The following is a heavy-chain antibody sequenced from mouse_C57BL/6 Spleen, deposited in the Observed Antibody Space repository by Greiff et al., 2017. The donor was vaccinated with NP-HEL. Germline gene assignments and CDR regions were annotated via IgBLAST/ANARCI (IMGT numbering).Heavy chain of an antibody. V-gene: IGHV1-50*01. CDR3: ARRSYGSSPYAMDY. J-gene: IGHJ4*01. CDR2: IDPSDIYT. D-gene: IGHD1-1*01. Sequence: QVQLQQPGAELVKPGASVKLSCKASGYTFTSYWMQWVKQRPGQGLEWIGEIDPSDIYTNYNQKFKGKATLTVDTSSSTAYMQLSSLTSDDSAVYYGARRSYGSSPYAMDYRGQGTSVTVSS. CDR1: GYTFTSYW.